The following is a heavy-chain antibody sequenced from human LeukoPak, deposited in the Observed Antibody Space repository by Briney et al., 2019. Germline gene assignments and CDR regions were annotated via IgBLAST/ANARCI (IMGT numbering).Heavy chain of an antibody. CDR2: ISYDGSNK. CDR3: AKESGYCSSTSCYAHLFDY. CDR1: GFTFSSYG. Sequence: GRSMRLSSAASGFTFSSYGMHWVRQAPGKGLERVAVISYDGSNKYYAYSVKGRFTISRDNSKNTLYLQMNSLRAEDTAVYYCAKESGYCSSTSCYAHLFDYWGQGTLVTVSS. D-gene: IGHD2-2*01. J-gene: IGHJ4*02. V-gene: IGHV3-30*18.